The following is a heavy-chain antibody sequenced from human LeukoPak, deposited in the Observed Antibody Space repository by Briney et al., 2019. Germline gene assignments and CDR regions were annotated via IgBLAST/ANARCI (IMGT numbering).Heavy chain of an antibody. Sequence: SVKVSCKASGGTFSSYAISWGRQAPGQGLEWMGGIIPIFGTTNYAQKFQGRVTITTDESTSTAYMELSSLRSEDTAVYYCARGSPGVTYYYGMDVWGQGATVTVSS. J-gene: IGHJ6*02. D-gene: IGHD4-11*01. CDR1: GGTFSSYA. CDR2: IIPIFGTT. CDR3: ARGSPGVTYYYGMDV. V-gene: IGHV1-69*05.